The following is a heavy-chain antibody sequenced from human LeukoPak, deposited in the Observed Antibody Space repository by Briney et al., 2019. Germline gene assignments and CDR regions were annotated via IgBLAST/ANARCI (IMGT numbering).Heavy chain of an antibody. CDR3: AKAHNWNYYYGMDV. D-gene: IGHD1-20*01. CDR1: GFTFDDYA. CDR2: ISGDGGST. V-gene: IGHV3-43*02. Sequence: PGGPLRLSCAASGFTFDDYAVHWARQAPGKGLEWVSLISGDGGSTYYADSVKGRFTISRDNSKNSLYLQMNSLRTEDTALYYCAKAHNWNYYYGMDVWGQGTTVTVSS. J-gene: IGHJ6*02.